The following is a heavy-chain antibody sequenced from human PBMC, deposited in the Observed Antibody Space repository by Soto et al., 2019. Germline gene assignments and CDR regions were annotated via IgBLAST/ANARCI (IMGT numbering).Heavy chain of an antibody. V-gene: IGHV3-48*03. Sequence: ESGGGLIQTGGSIRLSCIGSEYSFSSFEMNWVRQAPGKGLEWVSYMSTSGADIKYADSVKGRFTVSRDNSKNSLFLQMDSLRADDTAIYYCARTLGNWYFDLWGRGTLVTVSS. CDR3: ARTLGNWYFDL. J-gene: IGHJ2*01. CDR2: MSTSGADI. D-gene: IGHD7-27*01. CDR1: EYSFSSFE.